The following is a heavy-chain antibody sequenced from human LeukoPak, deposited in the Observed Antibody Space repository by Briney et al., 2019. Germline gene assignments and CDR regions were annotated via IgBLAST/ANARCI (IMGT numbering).Heavy chain of an antibody. CDR3: TRDFPYYYDSSGWGFDY. CDR1: GFTFGDYA. J-gene: IGHJ4*02. V-gene: IGHV3-49*03. CDR2: IRSEAYGGTT. Sequence: GGSLRLSCTASGFTFGDYAMSWFRQAPGKGLEWVGFIRSEAYGGTTEYAASVKGRFTISRDDSKSIAYLQMNSLKTEDTAVYYCTRDFPYYYDSSGWGFDYWGQGTLVTVSS. D-gene: IGHD3-22*01.